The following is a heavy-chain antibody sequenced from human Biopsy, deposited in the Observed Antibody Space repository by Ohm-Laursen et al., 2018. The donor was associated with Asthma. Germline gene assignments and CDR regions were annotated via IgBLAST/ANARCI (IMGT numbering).Heavy chain of an antibody. D-gene: IGHD2-2*01. CDR3: ARKAGSCISRTCYSLDF. CDR2: INSVFGTT. J-gene: IGHJ4*02. Sequence: AASVKVSCKSLGGTFNTYVIGWVRQAPGQGLEWMGGINSVFGTTTYPQKSQDRVTITADDSTSTVYMELSSLRSEDTAVYYCARKAGSCISRTCYSLDFWGQGTLVTVPS. V-gene: IGHV1-69*13. CDR1: GGTFNTYV.